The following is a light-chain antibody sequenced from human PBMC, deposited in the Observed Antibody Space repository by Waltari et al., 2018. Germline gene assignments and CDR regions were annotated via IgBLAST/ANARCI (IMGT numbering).Light chain of an antibody. CDR1: QGIGSY. J-gene: IGKJ4*01. CDR2: AAS. Sequence: DIQLTQSPSFLSVSVGDRVTITCRASQGIGSYLAWYQQKPGKAPTLLIYAASTLQSGVPSRFSGSYSGTEFTLTISSLQPEDFASYFCQQLHSYPRTFGGGTKMEI. V-gene: IGKV1-9*01. CDR3: QQLHSYPRT.